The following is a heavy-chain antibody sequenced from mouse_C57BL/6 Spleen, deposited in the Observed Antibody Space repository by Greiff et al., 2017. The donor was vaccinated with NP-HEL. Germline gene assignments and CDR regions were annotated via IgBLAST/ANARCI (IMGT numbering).Heavy chain of an antibody. Sequence: QVQLQQPGAELVKPGASVKLSCKASGYTFTSYWMHWVKQRPGQGLEWIGMIHPNSGSTNYNEKFKSKATLTVDKSSSTAYMQLSSLTSEDSAVYYCASLPYYEYDDWFAYWGQGTLVTVSA. D-gene: IGHD2-4*01. CDR2: IHPNSGST. V-gene: IGHV1-64*01. CDR1: GYTFTSYW. J-gene: IGHJ3*01. CDR3: ASLPYYEYDDWFAY.